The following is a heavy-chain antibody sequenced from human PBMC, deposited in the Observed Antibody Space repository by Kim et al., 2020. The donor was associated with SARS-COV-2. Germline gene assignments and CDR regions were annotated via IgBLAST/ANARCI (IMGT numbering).Heavy chain of an antibody. D-gene: IGHD3-22*01. CDR3: TTDSDYYDSSGPRAL. Sequence: GGSLRLSCAASGFTFSNAWMSWVRQAPGKGLEWVGRIKSKTDGGTTDYAAPVKGRFTISRDDSKNTLYLQMNSLKTEDTAVYYCTTDSDYYDSSGPRALWGQGTLVTVSS. CDR1: GFTFSNAW. CDR2: IKSKTDGGTT. V-gene: IGHV3-15*01. J-gene: IGHJ4*02.